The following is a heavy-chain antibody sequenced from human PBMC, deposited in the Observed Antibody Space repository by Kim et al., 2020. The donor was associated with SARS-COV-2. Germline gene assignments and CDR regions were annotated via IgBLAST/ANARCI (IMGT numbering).Heavy chain of an antibody. Sequence: GGSLRLSCAASGFTFSSYAMSWVRQAPGKGLEWVSAISGSGGSTYYADSVKGRFTISRDNSKNTLYLQMNSLRAEDTAVYYCAKSGYCSGGSCYRLLGTGVGYFDYWGQGTLVTVSS. J-gene: IGHJ4*02. CDR2: ISGSGGST. CDR1: GFTFSSYA. V-gene: IGHV3-23*01. D-gene: IGHD2-15*01. CDR3: AKSGYCSGGSCYRLLGTGVGYFDY.